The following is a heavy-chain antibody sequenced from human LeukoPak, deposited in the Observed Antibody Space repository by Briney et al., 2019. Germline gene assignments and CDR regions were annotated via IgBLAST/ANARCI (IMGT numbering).Heavy chain of an antibody. D-gene: IGHD3-22*01. Sequence: ASVKVSCKASGGSFSSYAISWVRQAPGQGLEWMGGIIPIFGTANYAQKFQGRVTITADESTRTAYMELRTLRSEDTAIYYCGRGSGETGGYYYVYWGRGTPVTVSS. J-gene: IGHJ4*02. CDR1: GGSFSSYA. CDR2: IIPIFGTA. CDR3: GRGSGETGGYYYVY. V-gene: IGHV1-69*13.